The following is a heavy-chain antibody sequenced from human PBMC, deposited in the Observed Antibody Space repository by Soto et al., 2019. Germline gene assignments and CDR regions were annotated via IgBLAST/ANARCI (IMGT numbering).Heavy chain of an antibody. CDR1: GFTVSSNY. CDR3: ARVKYSYYYYMDV. CDR2: IYSGGST. D-gene: IGHD2-15*01. Sequence: GGSLRLSCAASGFTVSSNYMSWVRQAPGKGLEWVSVIYSGGSTNYADSVKGRFTISRDNAKNTLYLQMNSLRAEDTAVYYCARVKYSYYYYMDVWGKGTTVTVSS. V-gene: IGHV3-66*01. J-gene: IGHJ6*03.